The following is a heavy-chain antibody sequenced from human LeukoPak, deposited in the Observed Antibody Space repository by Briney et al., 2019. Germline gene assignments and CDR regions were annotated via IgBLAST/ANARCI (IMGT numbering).Heavy chain of an antibody. CDR2: ISSSGSTM. V-gene: IGHV3-48*03. Sequence: PGESLRLSCVASGFTFSSYEMNWVRQAPGKGLEWISYISSSGSTMYYADSVKGRFTISRDNAKNSLYLQMNSLRAEDTAIYYCASSSWYALDYWGQGTLVTVSS. CDR1: GFTFSSYE. J-gene: IGHJ4*02. D-gene: IGHD6-13*01. CDR3: ASSSWYALDY.